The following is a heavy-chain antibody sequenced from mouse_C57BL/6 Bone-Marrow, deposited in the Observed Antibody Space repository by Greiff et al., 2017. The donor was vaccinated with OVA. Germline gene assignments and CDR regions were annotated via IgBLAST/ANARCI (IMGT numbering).Heavy chain of an antibody. V-gene: IGHV5-16*01. J-gene: IGHJ4*01. CDR3: ARGGFNDEDAMDY. Sequence: EVKLVESEGGLVQPGSSMKLSCTASGFTFSDYYMAWVRQVPEKGLEWVANINYDGSSTYYLDSLKSRFIISRDNAKNILYLQMSSLKSEDTATYYCARGGFNDEDAMDYWGQGTSVTVSS. CDR1: GFTFSDYY. D-gene: IGHD2-12*01. CDR2: INYDGSST.